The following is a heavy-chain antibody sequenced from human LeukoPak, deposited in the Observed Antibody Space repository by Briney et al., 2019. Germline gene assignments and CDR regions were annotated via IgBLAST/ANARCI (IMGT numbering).Heavy chain of an antibody. CDR1: GYTFTSYY. Sequence: ASVKVSCKASGYTFTSYYMHWVRQTPGQGLEWMGIINPSGGSTSYAQKFQGRVTMTRDTSTSTVYMELSSLRSEDTAVYYCARDGSSYDFDYWGQGTLVTVSS. CDR2: INPSGGST. V-gene: IGHV1-46*01. J-gene: IGHJ4*02. CDR3: ARDGSSYDFDY. D-gene: IGHD3-22*01.